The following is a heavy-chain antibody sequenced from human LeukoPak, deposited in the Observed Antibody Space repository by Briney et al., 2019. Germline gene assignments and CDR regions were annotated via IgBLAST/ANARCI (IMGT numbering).Heavy chain of an antibody. CDR1: GYTFTSYY. CDR2: INPSGGST. Sequence: ASVRVSCTASGYTFTSYYMHWVRQAPGQGLEWMGLINPSGGSTSYAQKFQGRVTMTRDTSTSTVYMELSSLRSEDTAVYYCARDTVVVLAAIYSFDHWGQGTLVTVSS. D-gene: IGHD2-2*02. J-gene: IGHJ4*02. CDR3: ARDTVVVLAAIYSFDH. V-gene: IGHV1-46*01.